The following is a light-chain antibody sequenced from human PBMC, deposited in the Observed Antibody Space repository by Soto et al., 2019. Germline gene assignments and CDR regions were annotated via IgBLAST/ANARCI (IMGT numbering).Light chain of an antibody. CDR2: GAS. J-gene: IGKJ1*01. CDR1: QSVSSN. Sequence: EIVMTQSPATLSVSPGERATLSCRASQSVSSNLAWYQQKPGQAPRLLIYGASTRATGIPARFSGSGSGTEFTLTISSLQSEDFAVYYCQQYNNWPRTSGXGTKV. CDR3: QQYNNWPRT. V-gene: IGKV3-15*01.